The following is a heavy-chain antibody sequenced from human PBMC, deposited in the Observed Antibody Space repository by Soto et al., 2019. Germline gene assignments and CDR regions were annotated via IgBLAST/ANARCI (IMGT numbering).Heavy chain of an antibody. Sequence: QVQLVQSGAEEKKPGASVKVSCKASGYTFTSYAMHWVRQAPGQRLEWMGWINAGNGNTKYSQKCQGRVTITRDTSASTAYMELSSLRSEDTAVYYCAGSGSYWGIDYWGQGTLVTVSS. CDR3: AGSGSYWGIDY. V-gene: IGHV1-3*05. D-gene: IGHD1-26*01. CDR1: GYTFTSYA. CDR2: INAGNGNT. J-gene: IGHJ4*02.